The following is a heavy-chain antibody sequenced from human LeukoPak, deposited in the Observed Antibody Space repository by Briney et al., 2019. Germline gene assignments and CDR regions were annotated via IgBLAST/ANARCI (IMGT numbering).Heavy chain of an antibody. J-gene: IGHJ4*02. CDR2: IYHSGST. D-gene: IGHD6-13*01. CDR3: ARAPSKAYSSSWYDY. V-gene: IGHV4-4*02. CDR1: GGSISSSNW. Sequence: PSGTLSLTCAVSGGSISSSNWWSWVRQPPGKGLEWIGEIYHSGSTNYNPSLKSRVTISVDKSKNQFSLKLSSVTAADTAVYYCARAPSKAYSSSWYDYWGQGTLVTVSS.